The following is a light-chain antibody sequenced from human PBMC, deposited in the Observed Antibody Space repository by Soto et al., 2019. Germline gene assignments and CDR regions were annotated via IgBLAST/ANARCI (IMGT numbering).Light chain of an antibody. CDR3: QQYDSSPPIT. CDR1: QSVTNSY. CDR2: GAS. Sequence: EIVLTQSPGTLSLSPGERATLSCRASQSVTNSYLAWYQQKPGQAPRLLIYGASSRATGIPDRFSGSGSGTDFTLTISRLEPEDFAVYYCQQYDSSPPITFGHGTRLEIK. J-gene: IGKJ5*01. V-gene: IGKV3-20*01.